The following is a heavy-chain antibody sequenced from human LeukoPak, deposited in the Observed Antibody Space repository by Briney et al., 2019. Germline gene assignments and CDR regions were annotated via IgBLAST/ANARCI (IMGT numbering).Heavy chain of an antibody. V-gene: IGHV3-30*02. D-gene: IGHD1-26*01. CDR1: GFTFSSYG. Sequence: GGSLRLSCAASGFTFSSYGMHWLRQAPGKGLEWVAFLRDDGSNKYCADSEKRRFTISGDNNKNTLYLQMNSLRADATAVYYCAEEGKGSSFDYWGQGTLVTVSS. J-gene: IGHJ4*02. CDR3: AEEGKGSSFDY. CDR2: LRDDGSNK.